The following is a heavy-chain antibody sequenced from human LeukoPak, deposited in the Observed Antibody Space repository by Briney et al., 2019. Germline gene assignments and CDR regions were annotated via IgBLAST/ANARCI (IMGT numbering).Heavy chain of an antibody. CDR3: ARGPAVAGIFDY. CDR2: ISSSSSYI. Sequence: PGRSLRLSCTASGFTFSSYSMNWVRQAPGKGLEWVSSISSSSSYIYYADSVKGRFTISRDNAKNSLYLQMNSLRAEDTAVYYCARGPAVAGIFDYWGQGTLVTVSS. V-gene: IGHV3-21*01. CDR1: GFTFSSYS. D-gene: IGHD6-19*01. J-gene: IGHJ4*02.